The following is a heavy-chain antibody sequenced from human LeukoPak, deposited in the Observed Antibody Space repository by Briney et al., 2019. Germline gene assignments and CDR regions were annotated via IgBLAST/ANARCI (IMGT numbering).Heavy chain of an antibody. V-gene: IGHV3-30-3*01. Sequence: PGGSLRLSCAASGFTFSSYWMHWVRQAPGKGLEWVAVISYDGSNKYYADSVKGRFTISRDNSKNTLYLQMNSLRAEDTAVYYCAREATGADYWGQGTLVTVSS. CDR1: GFTFSSYW. D-gene: IGHD5-12*01. CDR3: AREATGADY. CDR2: ISYDGSNK. J-gene: IGHJ4*02.